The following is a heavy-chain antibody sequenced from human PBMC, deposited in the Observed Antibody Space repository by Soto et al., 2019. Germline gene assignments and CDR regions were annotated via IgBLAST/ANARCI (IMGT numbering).Heavy chain of an antibody. Sequence: QVQLQQWGAGLLKPSETLSLTCAVHRDSFSGYFWTWIRQSPGKGLEWIGDINHSGFTNYDPSLNGRVTISVDTSKNQFSLIVTSVTAAETAVYYCARQRASRQFGASLLGLDVWGQGTTVTVTS. J-gene: IGHJ6*02. CDR1: RDSFSGYF. D-gene: IGHD3-10*01. CDR2: INHSGFT. V-gene: IGHV4-34*01. CDR3: ARQRASRQFGASLLGLDV.